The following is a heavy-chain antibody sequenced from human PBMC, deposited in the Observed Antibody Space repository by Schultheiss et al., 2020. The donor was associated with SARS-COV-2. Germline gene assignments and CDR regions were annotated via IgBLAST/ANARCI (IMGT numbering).Heavy chain of an antibody. D-gene: IGHD6-6*01. CDR3: ARDSGGTARPHPDWFDP. J-gene: IGHJ5*02. V-gene: IGHV3-30*07. Sequence: GESLKISCAASGFTFSSYAMHWVRQAPGKGLEWVAVIWYDGSNKYYADSVKGRFTISRDNAKNSLYLQMNSLRAEDTAVYYCARDSGGTARPHPDWFDPWGQGTLVTVSS. CDR1: GFTFSSYA. CDR2: IWYDGSNK.